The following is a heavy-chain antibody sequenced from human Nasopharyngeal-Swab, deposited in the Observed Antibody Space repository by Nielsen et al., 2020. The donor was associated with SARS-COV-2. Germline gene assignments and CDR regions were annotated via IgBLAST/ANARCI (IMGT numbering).Heavy chain of an antibody. V-gene: IGHV3-74*01. CDR3: VKHQGSSSDQ. CDR1: GVIFSNYW. Sequence: GESLKISCVASGVIFSNYWMHWVRQAPGKGLVWVSLVTQDGSRTYYADSVRGRFTISRDNGKNTLYLQMNSLRVEDTAVYYCVKHQGSSSDQWGQGTLVTVSS. CDR2: VTQDGSRT. J-gene: IGHJ4*02.